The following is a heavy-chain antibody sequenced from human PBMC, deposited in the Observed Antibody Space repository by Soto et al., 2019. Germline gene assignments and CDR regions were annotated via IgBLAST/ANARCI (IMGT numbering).Heavy chain of an antibody. CDR2: ISYDGNNT. V-gene: IGHV3-30*18. J-gene: IGHJ4*02. CDR1: GFTFSSYG. Sequence: QVQLVESGGGVVQPGRSLRLSCVASGFTFSSYGMHWVRQAPGKGLEWVAIISYDGNNTYYAESVKGRFTISRDNSKNTLYLQMNSLRAEDTSVYYCAKEGGLSGSYYISSSYYFDYWGQGTLVTVSS. D-gene: IGHD1-26*01. CDR3: AKEGGLSGSYYISSSYYFDY.